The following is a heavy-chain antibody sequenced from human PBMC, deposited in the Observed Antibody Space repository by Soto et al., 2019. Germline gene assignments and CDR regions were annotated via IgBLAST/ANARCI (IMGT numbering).Heavy chain of an antibody. J-gene: IGHJ6*02. Sequence: SETLSLTCAVSGGSISSYYWSWIRQPPGKGLEWIGEINHSGITSYNPSLKSRVTISIDTSKNQFSLKLHSVTAADTAVYYCARSYPTYYYYGMDVCGQGTTVTVSS. CDR3: ARSYPTYYYYGMDV. CDR2: INHSGIT. D-gene: IGHD2-2*01. V-gene: IGHV4-34*01. CDR1: GGSISSYY.